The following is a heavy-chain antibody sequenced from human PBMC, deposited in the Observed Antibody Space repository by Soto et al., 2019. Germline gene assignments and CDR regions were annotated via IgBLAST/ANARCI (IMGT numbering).Heavy chain of an antibody. Sequence: EVQLLESGGGLVQPGGSLRLSCAASGLTFSSYAMNWVRQAPGKGLEWVSGVSGGGGSTYYADSVKGRFTISRDNSTTTLYLQMNSLRAEDTAVYYCAKDSSGYSYDHNAFDIWGQGTMVTVSS. CDR3: AKDSSGYSYDHNAFDI. D-gene: IGHD5-18*01. CDR2: VSGGGGST. V-gene: IGHV3-23*01. J-gene: IGHJ3*02. CDR1: GLTFSSYA.